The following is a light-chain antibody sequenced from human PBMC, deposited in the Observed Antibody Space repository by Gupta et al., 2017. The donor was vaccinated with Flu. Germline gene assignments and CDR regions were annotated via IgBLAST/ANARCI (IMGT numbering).Light chain of an antibody. CDR3: MQALQTPVT. J-gene: IGKJ3*01. Sequence: ISFRSSQSLLHSNGYNYLDWFLQKPGQSPQLLISLGSNRASGVPDRFSGSGSGTDFTLKISRVEAEDVGVYYCMQALQTPVTFGPGTKVDIK. CDR2: LGS. V-gene: IGKV2-28*01. CDR1: QSLLHSNGYNY.